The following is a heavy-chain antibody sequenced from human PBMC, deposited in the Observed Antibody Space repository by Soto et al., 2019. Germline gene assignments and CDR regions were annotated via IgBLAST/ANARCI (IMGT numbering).Heavy chain of an antibody. CDR3: AREYYDSSGSVGFDP. V-gene: IGHV3-33*01. D-gene: IGHD3-22*01. Sequence: GSLRLSCAASGFTFSSYGMHWVRQAPGKGLEWVAVIWYDGSNKYYADSVKGRFTISRDNSKNTLYLQMNSLRAEDTAVYYCAREYYDSSGSVGFDPWGQGTLVTVSS. CDR1: GFTFSSYG. CDR2: IWYDGSNK. J-gene: IGHJ5*02.